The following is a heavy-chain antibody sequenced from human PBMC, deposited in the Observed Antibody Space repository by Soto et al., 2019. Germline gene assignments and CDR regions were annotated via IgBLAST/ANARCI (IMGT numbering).Heavy chain of an antibody. Sequence: RASVKVSCKASGYTFINYYLHWVRLAPGQGLEWLGMINPSSGDTTSAQKFQARVTMTRGSSPRTVDLDLSSLRSDDTAVYYCARSTDRYYFDYWGQGTLVTVSS. D-gene: IGHD1-1*01. CDR2: INPSSGDT. V-gene: IGHV1-46*01. CDR1: GYTFINYY. J-gene: IGHJ4*02. CDR3: ARSTDRYYFDY.